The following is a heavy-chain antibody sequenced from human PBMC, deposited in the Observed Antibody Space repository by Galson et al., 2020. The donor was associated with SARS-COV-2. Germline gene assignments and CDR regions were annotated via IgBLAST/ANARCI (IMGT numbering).Heavy chain of an antibody. Sequence: GGSLRLSCAASGFTFSSYGMHWVRQAPGKGLEWVAVIWYDGSNKYYADSVKGRFTISRDNSKNTLYLQMNSLRAEDTAVYYCARPRAPPRSTPNTELDYWGQGTLVTVSS. V-gene: IGHV3-33*01. J-gene: IGHJ4*02. CDR3: ARPRAPPRSTPNTELDY. D-gene: IGHD1-1*01. CDR2: IWYDGSNK. CDR1: GFTFSSYG.